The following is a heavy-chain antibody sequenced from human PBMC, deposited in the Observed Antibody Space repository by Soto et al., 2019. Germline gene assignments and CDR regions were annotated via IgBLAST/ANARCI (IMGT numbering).Heavy chain of an antibody. CDR3: ARDADLPDNGVDH. CDR1: GFRFSNYG. Sequence: QVQLVESGGGVVQPGRSLRLSCAASGFRFSNYGMHWVRQAPGKGLEWLAVIVADGTGLHYADSVRGRFTISRDNSKNTLYLQRNSLGADDTAIYFCARDADLPDNGVDHWGQGTLVTVSS. D-gene: IGHD1-1*01. CDR2: IVADGTGL. V-gene: IGHV3-33*01. J-gene: IGHJ4*02.